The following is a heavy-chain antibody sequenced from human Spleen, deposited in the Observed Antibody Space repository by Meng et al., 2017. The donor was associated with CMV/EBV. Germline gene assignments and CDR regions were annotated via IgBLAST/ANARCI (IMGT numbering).Heavy chain of an antibody. V-gene: IGHV1-2*02. J-gene: IGHJ6*02. CDR1: GYTFTDYY. CDR2: INPNSGVT. D-gene: IGHD2-2*01. Sequence: ASVKVSCKTSGYTFTDYYMHWVRQAPGQGLEWMGWINPNSGVTHYAQKFQGRVTMTRDTSISTAHMELGRLGSGDTAVYYCARAVEPAAKVNYYAMDVWGQGTTVTVSS. CDR3: ARAVEPAAKVNYYAMDV.